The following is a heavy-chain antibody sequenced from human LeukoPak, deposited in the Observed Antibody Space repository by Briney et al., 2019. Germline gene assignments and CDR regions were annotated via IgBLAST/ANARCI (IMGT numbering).Heavy chain of an antibody. CDR1: GYIFTSYW. Sequence: GESLQISCQGSGYIFTSYWIGWVRQMPGKGLEWMGIIYPGDSDTRYSPSFQGQVTISADKSISTAYLQWSSLKASDTAMYYCATYCSSTSCSRANWFDPWGQGTLVTVSS. CDR3: ATYCSSTSCSRANWFDP. CDR2: IYPGDSDT. V-gene: IGHV5-51*01. J-gene: IGHJ5*02. D-gene: IGHD2-2*01.